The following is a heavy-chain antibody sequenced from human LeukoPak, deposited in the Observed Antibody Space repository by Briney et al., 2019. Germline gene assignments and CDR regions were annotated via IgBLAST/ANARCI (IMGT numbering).Heavy chain of an antibody. CDR2: IYYRGST. J-gene: IGHJ6*03. D-gene: IGHD2-2*01. Sequence: SETLSLTCTVSGGSISSGGYYWSWIRQHPGKGLEWIGYIYYRGSTYYNPSLKSRVTISVDTSKNQFSLKLSSVTAADTAVYYCARAGKYCSSTSCPPFDYMDVWGKGTTVTVSS. CDR3: ARAGKYCSSTSCPPFDYMDV. V-gene: IGHV4-31*03. CDR1: GGSISSGGYY.